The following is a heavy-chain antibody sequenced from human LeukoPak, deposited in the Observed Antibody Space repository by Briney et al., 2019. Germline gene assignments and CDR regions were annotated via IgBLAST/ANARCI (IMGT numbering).Heavy chain of an antibody. J-gene: IGHJ5*02. CDR2: INHSGST. CDR3: ARFGTYYYDSSGYP. V-gene: IGHV4-34*01. CDR1: GGSFSGYY. D-gene: IGHD3-22*01. Sequence: SETLSLTCAVYGGSFSGYYWSWIRQPPGKGLEWIGEINHSGSTNYNPSLKSRVTISVDTSKNQFSLELSSVTAADTAVYYCARFGTYYYDSSGYPWGQGTLVTVSS.